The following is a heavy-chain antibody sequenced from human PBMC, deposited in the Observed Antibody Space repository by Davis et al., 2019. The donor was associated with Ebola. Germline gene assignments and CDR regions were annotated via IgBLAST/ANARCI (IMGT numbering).Heavy chain of an antibody. J-gene: IGHJ4*02. CDR3: AREATVTPWGFDY. D-gene: IGHD4-11*01. CDR1: GYTFTSYG. CDR2: ISNYNGHT. V-gene: IGHV1-18*01. Sequence: ASVTVSCKASGYTFTSYGINWVRQAPGQGLEWMGWISNYNGHTNYAQTFQGRVTMTTDTSTTTAYMELRSLRADDTAVYYCAREATVTPWGFDYWGQGTLVTVSS.